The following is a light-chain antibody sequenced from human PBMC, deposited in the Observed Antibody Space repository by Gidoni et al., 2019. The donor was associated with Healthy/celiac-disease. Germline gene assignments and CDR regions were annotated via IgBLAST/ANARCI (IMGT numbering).Light chain of an antibody. J-gene: IGLJ1*01. CDR1: SSDIGGYNY. CDR3: SSYTSSSTLAYV. CDR2: EVS. V-gene: IGLV2-14*01. Sequence: QSALPQPASASGSPGQSLPISCTGTSSDIGGYNYVSWYQQHPGKAPKLMIYEVSNRPSGVSNRFSGSKSGNTASLTISGLQAEDEADYYCSSYTSSSTLAYVFGTGTKVTVL.